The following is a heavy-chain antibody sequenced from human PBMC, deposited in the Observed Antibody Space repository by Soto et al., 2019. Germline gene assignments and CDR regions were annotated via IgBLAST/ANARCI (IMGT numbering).Heavy chain of an antibody. V-gene: IGHV3-23*01. CDR1: GFTFSSYA. J-gene: IGHJ4*02. CDR3: AKGTDYDFWSGPSFDY. CDR2: ISGSGGST. Sequence: GGSLRLSCAASGFTFSSYAMSWVRQAPGKGLEWVSAISGSGGSTYYADSVKGRFTISRDNSKNTLYLQMNSLRAEDTAVYYCAKGTDYDFWSGPSFDYWGQGTLVTVSS. D-gene: IGHD3-3*01.